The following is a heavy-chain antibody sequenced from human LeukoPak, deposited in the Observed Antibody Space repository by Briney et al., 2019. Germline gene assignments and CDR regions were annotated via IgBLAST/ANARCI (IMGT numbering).Heavy chain of an antibody. D-gene: IGHD3-22*01. CDR2: IYTSGST. J-gene: IGHJ4*02. CDR3: ARMVYDTSGYYPSFDY. Sequence: SETLSLTCTVSGGSISSYYWSWIRQPAGKGLEWIGRIYTSGSTNYNPSLKSRVAISVDKSNNQFSLRLSSVTAADTAVYYCARMVYDTSGYYPSFDYWGQGTLVTVSS. CDR1: GGSISSYY. V-gene: IGHV4-4*07.